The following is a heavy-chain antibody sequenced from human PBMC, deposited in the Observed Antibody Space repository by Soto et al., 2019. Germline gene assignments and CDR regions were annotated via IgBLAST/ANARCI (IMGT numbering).Heavy chain of an antibody. CDR2: ISASGGST. J-gene: IGHJ4*02. Sequence: EVQLLESGGGLVQPGGSLRLSCAVSGFTFSSYAMSWVRQAPGKGLEWVSSISASGGSTYYADSVKGRFTISRDNSKNTLYLHMNSLRAEDTAVFYCAKDLSSSWTDKHFDCWGQGTLVTVSS. D-gene: IGHD6-13*01. CDR3: AKDLSSSWTDKHFDC. CDR1: GFTFSSYA. V-gene: IGHV3-23*01.